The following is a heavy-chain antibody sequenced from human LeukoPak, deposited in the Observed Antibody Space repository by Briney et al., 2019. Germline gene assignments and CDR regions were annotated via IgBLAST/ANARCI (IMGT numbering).Heavy chain of an antibody. D-gene: IGHD6-13*01. CDR1: GGSFSNYY. CDR3: ARDSSYSTSWPFDY. V-gene: IGHV4-34*01. Sequence: SETLSLTCAVYGGSFSNYYWSWIRQPPGKGLEWIGDVNDSGSTNYNPSLKSRVTISADTSKNQFSLKLTSVTAADTAVYYCARDSSYSTSWPFDYWGQGTLVTVSS. CDR2: VNDSGST. J-gene: IGHJ4*02.